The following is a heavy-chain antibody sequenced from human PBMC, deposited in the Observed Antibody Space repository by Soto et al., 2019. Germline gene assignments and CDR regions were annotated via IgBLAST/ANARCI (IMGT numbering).Heavy chain of an antibody. Sequence: EVQLVESGGGLVQPGGSLRLSCAASGFTVNSNYMSWVRQAPGKGLEWVSVISSGGRTYYADSVKGRFTISRDNSKNTLDLHMNSLRAEDTAVYYCARDFETGWAHWFDYWGRGTLVTVSS. V-gene: IGHV3-66*01. D-gene: IGHD1-1*01. CDR2: ISSGGRT. J-gene: IGHJ4*02. CDR1: GFTVNSNY. CDR3: ARDFETGWAHWFDY.